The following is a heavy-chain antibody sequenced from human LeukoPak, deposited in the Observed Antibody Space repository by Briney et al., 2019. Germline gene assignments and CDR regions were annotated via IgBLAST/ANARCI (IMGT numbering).Heavy chain of an antibody. D-gene: IGHD3-10*01. CDR1: GFIFSNYA. CDR2: IYGGGITT. J-gene: IGHJ4*02. CDR3: AQDYGRDGEGTMFDY. Sequence: QAGGSLRLSCAVSGFIFSNYAMSWVRQAPGKGLEWVSGIYGGGITTHYADSVKGRFTISRDNSKNTLYLEMNSLRAEDTAVYYCAQDYGRDGEGTMFDYWGQGILVTVS. V-gene: IGHV3-23*01.